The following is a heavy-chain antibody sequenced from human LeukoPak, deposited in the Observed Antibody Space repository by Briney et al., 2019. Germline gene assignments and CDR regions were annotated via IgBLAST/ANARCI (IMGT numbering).Heavy chain of an antibody. V-gene: IGHV1-2*02. Sequence: ASVKVSCKASGYICSDYYMHWVRQAPGQGLEWLGWINPKSGAADYAQQFRGRVTMTRDTSINTDYMEMKRVTSDDTAVYYCARGAEAETSPLDFWGQGTLVTVSS. D-gene: IGHD6-13*01. CDR1: GYICSDYY. J-gene: IGHJ4*02. CDR2: INPKSGAA. CDR3: ARGAEAETSPLDF.